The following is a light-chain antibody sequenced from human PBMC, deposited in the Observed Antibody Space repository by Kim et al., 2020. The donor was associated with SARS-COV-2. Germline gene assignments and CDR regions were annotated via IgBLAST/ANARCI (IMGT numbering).Light chain of an antibody. V-gene: IGLV2-8*01. CDR1: SSDVGGYTF. Sequence: GQSVTISCTGTSSDVGGYTFVSWYQQYPGKAPKLMIYEVSMRPSGVPDRFSGSKSGNTASLTVSGLQGEDEADYYCSSYAGGNNYVFGTGTKVTVL. CDR2: EVS. CDR3: SSYAGGNNYV. J-gene: IGLJ1*01.